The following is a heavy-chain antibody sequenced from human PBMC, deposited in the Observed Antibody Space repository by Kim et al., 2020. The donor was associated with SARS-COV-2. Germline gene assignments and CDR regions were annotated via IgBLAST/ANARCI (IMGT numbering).Heavy chain of an antibody. D-gene: IGHD3-3*01. J-gene: IGHJ4*02. CDR2: IYYSGST. Sequence: SETLSLTCTVSGGSISSSSYYWGWIRQPPGKGLEWIGSIYYSGSTYYNPSLKSRVTISVDTSKNQFSLKLSSVTAADTAVYYCARQLWELTILGVVIPAPSLYYGDYWGQGTLVTVSS. CDR1: GGSISSSSYY. V-gene: IGHV4-39*01. CDR3: ARQLWELTILGVVIPAPSLYYGDY.